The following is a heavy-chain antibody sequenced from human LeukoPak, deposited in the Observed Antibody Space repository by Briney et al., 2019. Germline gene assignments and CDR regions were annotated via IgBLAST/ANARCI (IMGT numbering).Heavy chain of an antibody. CDR1: GDSLSSISAA. CDR2: TYYRSKWYN. CDR3: ARQNNTYHHYNLGWFDP. D-gene: IGHD5-24*01. V-gene: IGHV6-1*01. J-gene: IGHJ5*02. Sequence: SQTLSLTCTISGDSLSSISAAWSWIRQSPSRGLEWLGRTYYRSKWYNDYAVSVKSRITINPDTSKNQFSLQLSSVTPEDTAVYYCARQNNTYHHYNLGWFDPWGQGTLVTVSS.